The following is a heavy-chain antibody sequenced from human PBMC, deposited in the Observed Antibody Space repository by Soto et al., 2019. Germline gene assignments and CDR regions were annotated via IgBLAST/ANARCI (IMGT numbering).Heavy chain of an antibody. CDR3: ARDGYSGSYWPDGMDV. V-gene: IGHV3-11*06. D-gene: IGHD1-26*01. CDR1: GFTFSDYY. Sequence: PGGSLRLSCAASGFTFSDYYMSWIRQAPGKGLEWVSYISSSSSYTNYADSVKGRFTISRDNAKNSLYLQMNSLRAEDTAVYYCARDGYSGSYWPDGMDVWGQGTTVTVSS. J-gene: IGHJ6*02. CDR2: ISSSSSYT.